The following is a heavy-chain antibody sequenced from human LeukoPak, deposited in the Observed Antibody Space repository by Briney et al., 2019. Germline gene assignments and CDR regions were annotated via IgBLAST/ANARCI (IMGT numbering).Heavy chain of an antibody. CDR1: GGTFSSYA. Sequence: ASVKVSCKASGGTFSSYAISWVRQAPGQGLEWMGWMNPNSGNTGYAQKFQGRVTMTRNTSISTAYMELSSLRSEDTAVYYCARVDYYYGMDVWGQGTTVTVSS. CDR2: MNPNSGNT. CDR3: ARVDYYYGMDV. V-gene: IGHV1-8*02. J-gene: IGHJ6*02.